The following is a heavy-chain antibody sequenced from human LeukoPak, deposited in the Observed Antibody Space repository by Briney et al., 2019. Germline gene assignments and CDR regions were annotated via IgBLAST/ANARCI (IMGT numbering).Heavy chain of an antibody. CDR3: AKDRSGSYIGGPDY. CDR2: IRYDGSNK. D-gene: IGHD1-26*01. CDR1: GFTFSSYG. V-gene: IGHV3-30*02. Sequence: PGGSLRLSCAASGFTFSSYGMHWVRQAPGKGLEGVAFIRYDGSNKYYADSVKGRFTISRDNSKNTLYLQMNSLRAEDTAVYYCAKDRSGSYIGGPDYWGQGTLVTVSS. J-gene: IGHJ4*02.